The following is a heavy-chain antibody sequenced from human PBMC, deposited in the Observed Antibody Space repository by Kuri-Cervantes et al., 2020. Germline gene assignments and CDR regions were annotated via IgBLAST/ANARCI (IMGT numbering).Heavy chain of an antibody. J-gene: IGHJ5*02. D-gene: IGHD2-21*02. CDR3: ARAEMDCGGDCSDGWWFDP. Sequence: GESLKISCAASAFIISDYWMHWVRQTPGKGLEWVSYISSSGSTIYYADSVKGRFTISRDNAKNSLYLQMNSLRAEDTAVYYCARAEMDCGGDCSDGWWFDPWGQGTLVTVSS. CDR1: AFIISDYW. CDR2: ISSSGSTI. V-gene: IGHV3-11*01.